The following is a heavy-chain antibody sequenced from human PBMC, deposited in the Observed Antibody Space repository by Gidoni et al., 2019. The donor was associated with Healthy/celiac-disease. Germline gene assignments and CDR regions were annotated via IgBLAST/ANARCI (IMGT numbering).Heavy chain of an antibody. CDR2: IYYSGST. Sequence: QLQLQESGPGLVKPSETLSLTCTVSGGSISRSSYYWGWIRQPPGKGLEWIGSIYYSGSTYYNPSLKSRVTISVDTSKNQFSLKLSSVTAADTAVYYCASGSLLLWFGESITVDYWGQGTLVTVSS. CDR3: ASGSLLLWFGESITVDY. V-gene: IGHV4-39*07. J-gene: IGHJ4*02. CDR1: GGSISRSSYY. D-gene: IGHD3-10*01.